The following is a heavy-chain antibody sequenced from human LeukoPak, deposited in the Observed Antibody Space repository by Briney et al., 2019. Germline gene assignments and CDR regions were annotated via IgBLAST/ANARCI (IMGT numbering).Heavy chain of an antibody. CDR2: THYASKWFL. V-gene: IGHV6-1*01. Sequence: SQTLSLTCAISGDSVSSNGVAWNWIRQSPSRGLEWLGRTHYASKWFLDYALSVKSRIINNPDTSKNQFSLQLNSVTPEDTAVYYCVRGQFSAFDVWGQGTLVTVSS. CDR3: VRGQFSAFDV. J-gene: IGHJ3*01. CDR1: GDSVSSNGVA.